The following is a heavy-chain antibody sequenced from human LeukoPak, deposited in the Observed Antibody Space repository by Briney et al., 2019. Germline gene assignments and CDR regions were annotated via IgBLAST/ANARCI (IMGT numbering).Heavy chain of an antibody. J-gene: IGHJ4*02. V-gene: IGHV1-2*02. D-gene: IGHD4-17*01. CDR1: GYTFTGYY. CDR2: INPNSGGT. Sequence: ASVKVSCKASGYTFTGYYMHWVRQAPGQGLEWMGWINPNSGGTNYAQKFQGRVTMTRDTSISTAYMELSRLRSDDTAVYYCASTPDYGDYSLFDYWGQGTLVTVSS. CDR3: ASTPDYGDYSLFDY.